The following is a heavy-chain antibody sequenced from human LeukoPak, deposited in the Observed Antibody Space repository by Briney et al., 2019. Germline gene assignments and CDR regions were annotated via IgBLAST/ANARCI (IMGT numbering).Heavy chain of an antibody. V-gene: IGHV3-30*03. J-gene: IGHJ4*02. D-gene: IGHD3-3*01. CDR2: ISYDGSNK. Sequence: GGSLRLSCAASGFTFSSYGMHWVRQAPGKGLEWVAVISYDGSNKYYADSVKGRFTISRDNSKNTLYLQMNSLNTEDTAVYYCNRQDNYDFWSGLDYWGQGTLVTVSS. CDR3: NRQDNYDFWSGLDY. CDR1: GFTFSSYG.